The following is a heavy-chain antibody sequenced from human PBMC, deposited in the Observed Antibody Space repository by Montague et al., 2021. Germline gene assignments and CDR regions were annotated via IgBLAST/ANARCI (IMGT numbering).Heavy chain of an antibody. CDR1: GDSINTYS. Sequence: SETLSLTCTVFGDSINTYSWSWIRQPAGKGLEWIGRLSNGGSTNSNPSLKGRVSMSVDTSKNQFSLKLSSVTAADTAVYFCARDTVGASGYFYYYYMDVRGRGTTVTVSS. D-gene: IGHD1-26*01. J-gene: IGHJ6*03. V-gene: IGHV4-4*07. CDR2: LSNGGST. CDR3: ARDTVGASGYFYYYYMDV.